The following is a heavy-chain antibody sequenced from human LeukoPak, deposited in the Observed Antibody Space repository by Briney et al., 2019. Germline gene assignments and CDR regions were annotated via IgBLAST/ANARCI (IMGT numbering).Heavy chain of an antibody. Sequence: PSETLSLTCTVSGESISGFYWTWIRQPPGKGLEWIGYIYYSGSTNYNPSLKSRVTISVDTSRNHFSLKLNSVTAADTAVYYCARQADYGLFDPWGQGTLVTVSS. J-gene: IGHJ5*02. D-gene: IGHD3-10*01. CDR2: IYYSGST. V-gene: IGHV4-59*08. CDR3: ARQADYGLFDP. CDR1: GESISGFY.